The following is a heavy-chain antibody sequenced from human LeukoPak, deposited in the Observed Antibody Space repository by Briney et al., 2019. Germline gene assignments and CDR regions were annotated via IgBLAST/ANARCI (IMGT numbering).Heavy chain of an antibody. V-gene: IGHV3-11*01. CDR2: ISSSGSTI. D-gene: IGHD3-22*01. J-gene: IGHJ4*02. CDR3: ARGSYDYSGDPVSPDY. Sequence: PGGSLRLSCAASGFTFSDYYMTWIRQAPGKGLEWVSYISSSGSTIYYAASVKGRFTISRDNAKNSLYLQMNSLRAEDTAVYYCARGSYDYSGDPVSPDYWGQGTLVTVSS. CDR1: GFTFSDYY.